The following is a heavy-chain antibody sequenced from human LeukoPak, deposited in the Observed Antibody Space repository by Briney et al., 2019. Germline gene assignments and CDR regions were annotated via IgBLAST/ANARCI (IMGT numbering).Heavy chain of an antibody. CDR2: ICSDATNE. CDR1: GITISRYW. CDR3: AKDAQRGFDYNNSLEH. Sequence: PGGPLRLSCVGPGITISRYWMHWVRQAPGKGLEWVAVICSDATNEYYADSVKGRFTISRDNFKNTVSLQMNSLRAEDTAVYYCAKDAQRGFDYNNSLEHWGQGSLVIVSS. D-gene: IGHD4-11*01. V-gene: IGHV3-33*06. J-gene: IGHJ5*02.